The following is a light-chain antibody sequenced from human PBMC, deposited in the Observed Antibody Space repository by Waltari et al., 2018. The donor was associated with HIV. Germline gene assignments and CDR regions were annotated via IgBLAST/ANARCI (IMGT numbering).Light chain of an antibody. CDR1: QSIISY. J-gene: IGKJ4*01. CDR3: QQYDKWPLT. V-gene: IGKV3-15*01. CDR2: DAS. Sequence: EIVLTQSPATLSVSPGERVPLSCRASQSIISYLAWYQQKPGQAPRLLIHDASTRATSIPARFGGSGSGTEFTLTISSLQSEDFAVYYCQQYDKWPLTFGGGTEVEIK.